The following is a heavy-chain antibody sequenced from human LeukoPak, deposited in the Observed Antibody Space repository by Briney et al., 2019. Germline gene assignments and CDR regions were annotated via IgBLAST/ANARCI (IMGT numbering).Heavy chain of an antibody. D-gene: IGHD6-19*01. J-gene: IGHJ3*02. CDR2: IYHSGST. CDR1: GYSISSGYY. CDR3: ASFSSLDSSGWYYAFDI. Sequence: SETPSLTCAVSGYSISSGYYWGWIRQPPGKGLEWIGSIYHSGSTYYNPSLKSRVTISVDTSKNQFSLKLSSVTAADTAVYYCASFSSLDSSGWYYAFDIWGQGTMVTVSS. V-gene: IGHV4-38-2*01.